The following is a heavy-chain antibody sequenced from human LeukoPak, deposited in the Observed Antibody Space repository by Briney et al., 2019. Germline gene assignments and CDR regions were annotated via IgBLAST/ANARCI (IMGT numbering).Heavy chain of an antibody. CDR2: VYDVGFS. CDR3: ARGGSWRETHY. D-gene: IGHD5-24*01. Sequence: GSLRLSCAASGFTFSSYAMSWVRQAPGKGLEWIGTVYDVGFSHYNPSLSSRATIVLDTSKNHFSLKMTSVIAADTAVYYCARGGSWRETHYWGQGVLVTVSS. J-gene: IGHJ4*02. CDR1: GFTFSSYA. V-gene: IGHV4-38-2*01.